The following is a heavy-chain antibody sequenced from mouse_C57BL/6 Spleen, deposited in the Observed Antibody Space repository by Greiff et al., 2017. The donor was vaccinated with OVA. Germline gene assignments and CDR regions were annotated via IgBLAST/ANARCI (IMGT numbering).Heavy chain of an antibody. J-gene: IGHJ1*03. Sequence: VQLQQPGAELVRPGTSVKLSCKASGYTFTSYWMHWVKQRPGQGLEWIGVIDPSDSYTNYNQKFKGKATLTVDTSSSTAYMQLSSLTSEDSAVYYCARCYYGSNWYFDVWGTGTTVTVSS. CDR2: IDPSDSYT. V-gene: IGHV1-59*01. CDR1: GYTFTSYW. D-gene: IGHD1-1*01. CDR3: ARCYYGSNWYFDV.